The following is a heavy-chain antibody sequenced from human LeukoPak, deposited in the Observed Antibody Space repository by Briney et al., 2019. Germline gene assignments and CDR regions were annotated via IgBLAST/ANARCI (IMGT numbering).Heavy chain of an antibody. CDR2: IKQDGNEK. CDR3: AKYRYYDILTGRDSLFDY. Sequence: GGSLRLSCAASGFTFSSYWMSWVRQAPGKGLEWVANIKQDGNEKYYVDSVKGRFTISRDNAKNSLYLQMNSLRAEDTAVYYCAKYRYYDILTGRDSLFDYWGQGTLVTVSS. J-gene: IGHJ4*02. D-gene: IGHD3-9*01. V-gene: IGHV3-7*03. CDR1: GFTFSSYW.